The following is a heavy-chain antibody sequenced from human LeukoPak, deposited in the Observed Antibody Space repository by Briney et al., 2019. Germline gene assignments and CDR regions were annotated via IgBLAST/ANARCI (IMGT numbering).Heavy chain of an antibody. CDR3: ARGASTFPFDY. J-gene: IGHJ4*02. CDR2: IYHSGST. V-gene: IGHV4-4*02. D-gene: IGHD3-16*01. CDR1: GGSISSSNW. Sequence: SGTLSLTCAVSGGSISSSNWWNWVRQPPGKGLEWIGEIYHSGSTNYNPSLESRVSISVDKSKNQFSLKLSSVTAADTAVYYCARGASTFPFDYWGQGTLVTVSS.